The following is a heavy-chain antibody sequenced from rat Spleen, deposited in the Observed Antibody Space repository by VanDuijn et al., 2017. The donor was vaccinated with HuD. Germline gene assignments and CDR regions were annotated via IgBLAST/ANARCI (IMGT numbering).Heavy chain of an antibody. CDR3: ARPRTGIFDY. J-gene: IGHJ2*01. CDR2: IWAGGST. Sequence: QVQLKESGPGLMQPSETLSLTCTVSGFSLTSNGVGWVRQPLGKGLVWMGTIWAGGSTNYNSAVQSRLSISRDTSKSQVFLKMNSLQPEDTGTYYCARPRTGIFDYWGQGVMVTVSS. D-gene: IGHD5-1*01. CDR1: GFSLTSNG. V-gene: IGHV2-72*01.